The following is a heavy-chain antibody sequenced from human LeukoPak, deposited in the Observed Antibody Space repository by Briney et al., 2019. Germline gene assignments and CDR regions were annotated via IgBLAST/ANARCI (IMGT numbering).Heavy chain of an antibody. CDR3: AYGGGSKYYYYGMDV. CDR1: GFTFSSYG. CDR2: IRYDGSDK. D-gene: IGHD1-26*01. V-gene: IGHV3-30*02. Sequence: GGSLRLSCAASGFTFSSYGMHWVRQAPGKGLEWVAFIRYDGSDKYYADSVKGRFTISRDNSKNTLYLQMNSLRAEDTAVYYCAYGGGSKYYYYGMDVWGQGTTVTVSS. J-gene: IGHJ6*02.